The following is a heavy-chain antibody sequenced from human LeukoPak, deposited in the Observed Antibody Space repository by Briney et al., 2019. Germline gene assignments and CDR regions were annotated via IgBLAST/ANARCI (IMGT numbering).Heavy chain of an antibody. D-gene: IGHD3-10*01. Sequence: PGGSLRLSCAASGFTFSSYAMSWVRQAPGKGLEWVSAISGSGGSTYYADSVKGRFTISRDNSKNSLYLQMNSLRAEDTAVYYCARDSLMVRGTFDYWGQGTLVTVSS. V-gene: IGHV3-23*01. J-gene: IGHJ4*02. CDR3: ARDSLMVRGTFDY. CDR2: ISGSGGST. CDR1: GFTFSSYA.